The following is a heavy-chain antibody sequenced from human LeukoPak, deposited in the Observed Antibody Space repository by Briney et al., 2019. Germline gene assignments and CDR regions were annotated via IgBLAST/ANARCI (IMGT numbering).Heavy chain of an antibody. Sequence: GGSLRLSCAASGFTFSSYSMNWVRQAPGKGLEWVGRIKSKADGGTTDYAAPVKGRFTISRDDSKTTLYLQMNSLRTEDTAMYYCTTLMSVAGVDYWGQGTLVTVSS. CDR2: IKSKADGGTT. CDR1: GFTFSSYS. CDR3: TTLMSVAGVDY. V-gene: IGHV3-15*01. D-gene: IGHD6-19*01. J-gene: IGHJ4*02.